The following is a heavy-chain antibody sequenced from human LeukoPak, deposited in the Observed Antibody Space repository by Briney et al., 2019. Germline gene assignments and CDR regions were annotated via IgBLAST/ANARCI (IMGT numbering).Heavy chain of an antibody. CDR3: ARGDYSGYGSFFDY. CDR1: GGSFSGYY. J-gene: IGHJ4*02. D-gene: IGHD5-12*01. CDR2: INHSGST. Sequence: SETLSLTCAVYGGSFSGYYWSWIRQPPGKGLEWIGEINHSGSTNYNPSLKSRVTISVDTSKNQFSLKLSSVTAADTAVYYCARGDYSGYGSFFDYWGQGTLVTVSS. V-gene: IGHV4-34*01.